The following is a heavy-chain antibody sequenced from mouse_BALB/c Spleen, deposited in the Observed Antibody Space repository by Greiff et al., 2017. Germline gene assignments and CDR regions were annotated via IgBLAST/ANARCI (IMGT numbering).Heavy chain of an antibody. CDR3: ARGGYGNYGAWFAY. J-gene: IGHJ3*01. Sequence: EVTVEESGGGLVKPGGSLKLSCAASGFTFSSYTMSWVRQTPEKRLEWVATISSGGGNTYYPDSVKGRFTISRDNAKNNLYLQMSSLRSEDTALYYCARGGYGNYGAWFAYWGQGTLVTVSA. V-gene: IGHV5-9*03. CDR2: ISSGGGNT. CDR1: GFTFSSYT. D-gene: IGHD2-1*01.